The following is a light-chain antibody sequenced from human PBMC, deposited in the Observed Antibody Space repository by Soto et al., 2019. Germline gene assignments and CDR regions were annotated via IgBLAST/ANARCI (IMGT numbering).Light chain of an antibody. CDR2: AAS. CDR3: QQLLDSPST. Sequence: QYRGYISAFTGARINNTHRASQVISTSLAWYQVKPGKAPKLRIYAASTLESVVPSRFSAIVHGTEVSRTISSLQPEELTTYYGQQLLDSPSTVADGTRLEIK. CDR1: QVISTS. V-gene: IGKV1-9*01. J-gene: IGKJ5*01.